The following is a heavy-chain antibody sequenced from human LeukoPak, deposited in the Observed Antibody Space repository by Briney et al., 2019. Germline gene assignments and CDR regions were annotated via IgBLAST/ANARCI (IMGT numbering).Heavy chain of an antibody. CDR1: GGSISSYY. D-gene: IGHD3-22*01. Sequence: SETLSLTCTVSGGSISSYYWSWIRQPPGQGLEWIGYIYYSGSTNYNPSLKSRVTISVDTSKNQFSLKLSSVTAADTAVYYCARDKTLYYYDSTGVWYFDLWGRGTLVTVSS. V-gene: IGHV4-59*01. CDR2: IYYSGST. J-gene: IGHJ2*01. CDR3: ARDKTLYYYDSTGVWYFDL.